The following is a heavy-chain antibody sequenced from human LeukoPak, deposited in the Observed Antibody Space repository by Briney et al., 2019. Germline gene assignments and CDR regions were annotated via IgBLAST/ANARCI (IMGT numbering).Heavy chain of an antibody. J-gene: IGHJ6*03. Sequence: VASVKVSCKASGGAFSSYAISWVRQAPGQGLEWMGGIIPIFGTANYAQKFQGRVTITTDESTSTAYMELSSLRSEDTAVYYCATRGGVVVAATHYYYYYMDVWGKGTTVTVSS. D-gene: IGHD2-15*01. V-gene: IGHV1-69*05. CDR1: GGAFSSYA. CDR2: IIPIFGTA. CDR3: ATRGGVVVAATHYYYYYMDV.